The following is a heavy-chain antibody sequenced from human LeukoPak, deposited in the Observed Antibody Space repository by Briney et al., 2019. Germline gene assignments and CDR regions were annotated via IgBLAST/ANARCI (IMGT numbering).Heavy chain of an antibody. J-gene: IGHJ4*02. CDR3: ARDRVPVLRYFDWLPGDFDY. D-gene: IGHD3-9*01. Sequence: SVKVSCKASGYTFTSYDINWVRQATGQGLEWMGRIIPILGIANYAQKFQGRVTITADKSTSTAYMELSSLRSEDTAVYYCARDRVPVLRYFDWLPGDFDYWGQGTLVTVSS. V-gene: IGHV1-69*04. CDR2: IIPILGIA. CDR1: GYTFTSYD.